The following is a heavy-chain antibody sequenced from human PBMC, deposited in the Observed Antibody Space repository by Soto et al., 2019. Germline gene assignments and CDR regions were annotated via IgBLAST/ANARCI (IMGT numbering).Heavy chain of an antibody. CDR3: AKVSHRGSYYFDY. CDR1: GFTFSDYA. Sequence: GSLRLSCAASGFTFSDYAMSWVRQTPGKGLDWVSAFSGSGGSTYYADSVKGRFTISRDNSKNTLYLQMNSLRAEDTAVYYCAKVSHRGSYYFDYWGQGTLVTVSS. V-gene: IGHV3-23*01. D-gene: IGHD1-26*01. CDR2: FSGSGGST. J-gene: IGHJ4*02.